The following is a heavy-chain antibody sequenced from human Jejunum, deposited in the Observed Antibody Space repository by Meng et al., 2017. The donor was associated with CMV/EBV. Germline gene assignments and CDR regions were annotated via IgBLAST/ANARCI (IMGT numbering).Heavy chain of an antibody. D-gene: IGHD2-8*01. J-gene: IGHJ1*01. CDR3: AKAPAVLYPPGD. Sequence: QVQLVQSGAAVKKPGASVKVSCQASGYIFTDYYMHWVRQAPGQGLEWMGWINPNTGGIDYAQKFQGRVTMTRDTSISTAYMELRRLRSDDTAVYYCAKAPAVLYPPGDWGQGTLVTVSA. V-gene: IGHV1-2*02. CDR1: GYIFTDYY. CDR2: INPNTGGI.